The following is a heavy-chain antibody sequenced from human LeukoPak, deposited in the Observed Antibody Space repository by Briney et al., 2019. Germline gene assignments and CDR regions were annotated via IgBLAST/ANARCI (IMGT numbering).Heavy chain of an antibody. V-gene: IGHV4-34*01. CDR2: INHSGST. Sequence: KPSETLSLTCAVYGGSFSGYYWSWIRQPPGKGLEWIGEINHSGSTNYNPSLKSRVTISVDTSKNQFSLKLSSVTAADTAVYYCARGPLAAAGTLTYYYYGMDVWGQGTTVTVSS. CDR1: GGSFSGYY. J-gene: IGHJ6*02. D-gene: IGHD6-13*01. CDR3: ARGPLAAAGTLTYYYYGMDV.